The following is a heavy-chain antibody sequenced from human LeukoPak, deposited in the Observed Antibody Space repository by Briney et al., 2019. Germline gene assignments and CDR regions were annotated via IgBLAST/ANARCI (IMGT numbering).Heavy chain of an antibody. CDR1: GGTFSSYA. D-gene: IGHD2-2*01. CDR2: IIPVFGTA. Sequence: ASVKVSCKASGGTFSSYAISWVRQAPGQGLEWMGGIIPVFGTANYAQKFQGRVTITADESTSTAYMELSSLRSEDTAVYYCARDPAVVPAANGAFDIWGQGTMVTVSS. CDR3: ARDPAVVPAANGAFDI. J-gene: IGHJ3*02. V-gene: IGHV1-69*13.